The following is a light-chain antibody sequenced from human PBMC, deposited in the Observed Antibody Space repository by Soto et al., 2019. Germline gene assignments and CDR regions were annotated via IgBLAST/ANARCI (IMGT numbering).Light chain of an antibody. J-gene: IGKJ4*01. CDR1: QSVSSY. CDR3: QQYNNWPRAT. Sequence: EIVLTQSPATVSLSPGERATLSCRASQSVSSYLAWYQQKPGQAPRLLIYDASNRATGIPARFSGGGSGTEFNLTISSLQSEDFGIYYCQQYNNWPRATFGGGTKVDIK. V-gene: IGKV3-11*01. CDR2: DAS.